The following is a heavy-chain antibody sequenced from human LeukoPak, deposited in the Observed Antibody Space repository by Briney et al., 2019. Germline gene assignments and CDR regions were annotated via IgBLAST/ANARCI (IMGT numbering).Heavy chain of an antibody. Sequence: GGSLRLSCAASGFTFSSYWMSWVRQAPGKGLESVANIKQDGSEKYYVDSVKGRFTISRDNAKNSLYLQMNSLRAEDTAVYYCARGLGYCSGGSCYPYYFDYWGQGTLVTVSS. V-gene: IGHV3-7*03. CDR1: GFTFSSYW. D-gene: IGHD2-15*01. CDR2: IKQDGSEK. J-gene: IGHJ4*02. CDR3: ARGLGYCSGGSCYPYYFDY.